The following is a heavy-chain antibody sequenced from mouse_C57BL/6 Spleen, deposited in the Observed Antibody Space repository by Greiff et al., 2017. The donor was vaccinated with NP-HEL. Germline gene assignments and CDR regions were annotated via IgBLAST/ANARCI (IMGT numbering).Heavy chain of an antibody. Sequence: EVMLVESGGGLVKPGGSLKLSCAASGFTFSDYGMHWVRQAPEKGLEWVAYISSGSSTIYYADTVKGRFTISRDNAKNTLFLQMTSLRSEDTAMYYCARRYYYGSAYWDFDVWGTGTTVTVSS. CDR2: ISSGSSTI. CDR3: ARRYYYGSAYWDFDV. V-gene: IGHV5-17*01. J-gene: IGHJ1*03. D-gene: IGHD1-1*01. CDR1: GFTFSDYG.